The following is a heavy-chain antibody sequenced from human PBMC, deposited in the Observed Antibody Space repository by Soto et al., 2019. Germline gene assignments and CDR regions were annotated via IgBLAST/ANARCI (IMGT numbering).Heavy chain of an antibody. CDR2: IFYSGST. D-gene: IGHD5-18*01. J-gene: IGHJ4*02. V-gene: IGHV4-59*01. CDR3: ARGAADTAMVDS. Sequence: TLSLTCTVSGGSIRSYYWTWIRQPPGKGLEWLGYIFYSGSTFYNPSLKSRVTISIHTSKSQFSLQLTSVTAADTAVYYCARGAADTAMVDSWGQGTLVTVSS. CDR1: GGSIRSYY.